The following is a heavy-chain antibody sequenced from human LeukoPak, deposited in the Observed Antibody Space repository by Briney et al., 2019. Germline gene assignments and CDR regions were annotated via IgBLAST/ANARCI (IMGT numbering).Heavy chain of an antibody. CDR1: GGTFSSYA. J-gene: IGHJ5*02. CDR2: IIPIFGTA. V-gene: IGHV1-69*05. Sequence: GASVKVSCKASGGTFSSYAISWVRQAPGQGLEWMGGIIPIFGTANYAQKFQGRVTITTDESTSTAYMELSSLRSEDTAVYYCARDLYPYYDRLMLRYNWFDPWGQGTLVTVSS. CDR3: ARDLYPYYDRLMLRYNWFDP. D-gene: IGHD3-22*01.